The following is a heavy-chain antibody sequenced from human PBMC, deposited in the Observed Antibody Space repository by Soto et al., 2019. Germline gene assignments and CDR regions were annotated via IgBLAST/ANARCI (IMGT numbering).Heavy chain of an antibody. J-gene: IGHJ5*02. CDR2: IYYSGST. Sequence: XQTLSLTWPLAAGSLSSGGYYWNWIRQHPGKGLEWIGYIYYSGSTYYNPSLKSRVTISVDTSKNQFSLKLSSVTAAYTAVYYFARAGSTGNWFDLWGQGTLVTVSS. CDR3: ARAGSTGNWFDL. V-gene: IGHV4-31*02. D-gene: IGHD2-8*02. CDR1: AGSLSSGGYY.